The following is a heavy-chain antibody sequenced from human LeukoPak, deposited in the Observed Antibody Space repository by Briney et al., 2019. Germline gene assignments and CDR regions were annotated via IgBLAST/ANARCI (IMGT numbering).Heavy chain of an antibody. CDR2: ISWNSGSI. CDR3: ARFRDGYTGYYFDY. Sequence: GGSLRLSCAASGFTFDDYAMHWVRQAPGKGLEWVSGISWNSGSIGYADSVKGRFTISRDNAKNSLYLQMNSLRAEDTAVYYCARFRDGYTGYYFDYWGQGILVTVSS. V-gene: IGHV3-9*01. CDR1: GFTFDDYA. J-gene: IGHJ4*02. D-gene: IGHD5-24*01.